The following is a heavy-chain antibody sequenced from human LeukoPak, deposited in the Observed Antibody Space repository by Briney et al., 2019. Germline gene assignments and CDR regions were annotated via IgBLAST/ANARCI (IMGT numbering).Heavy chain of an antibody. J-gene: IGHJ4*02. D-gene: IGHD3-10*01. CDR2: INPNSGGT. CDR1: GYTFTGYY. Sequence: GGSLRLSCAASGYTFTGYYMHWVRQAPGQGHEWMGWINPNSGGTNYAQKFQGRVTMTRDTSISTAYMELSRLRSDDTAVYYCAIRLVRGVTYYFDYWGQGTLVTVSS. CDR3: AIRLVRGVTYYFDY. V-gene: IGHV1-2*02.